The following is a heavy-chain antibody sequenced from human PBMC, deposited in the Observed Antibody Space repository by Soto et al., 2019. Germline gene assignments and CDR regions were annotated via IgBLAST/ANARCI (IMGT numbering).Heavy chain of an antibody. CDR3: ARVYRGSYSDS. J-gene: IGHJ4*02. D-gene: IGHD1-26*01. Sequence: QVQLQESGPGLVKPSGTLSLTCAVSGASIRSNNRWSWVRQSPGKGREWIGEIFHSGSTNYNPSLKTRVAQSVDKSNNQFSLKLSSGTAADSGVYYCARVYRGSYSDSWGRGTLVTVSS. CDR1: GASIRSNNR. CDR2: IFHSGST. V-gene: IGHV4-4*02.